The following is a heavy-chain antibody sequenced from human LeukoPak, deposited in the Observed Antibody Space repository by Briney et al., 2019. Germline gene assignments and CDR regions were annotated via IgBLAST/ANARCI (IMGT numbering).Heavy chain of an antibody. V-gene: IGHV3-23*01. CDR2: ISGSGGST. CDR1: GFTFSSYA. D-gene: IGHD1-26*01. Sequence: PGGSLRLSCAASGFTFSSYAMSWVRQAPGKGLDWVSAISGSGGSTYYEDCVKGRFTISRDNSKNTLYLQMNSLRAEDTAVYYYAKDEPTSGSYLGGPYFDYWGQGTLVTVSS. CDR3: AKDEPTSGSYLGGPYFDY. J-gene: IGHJ4*02.